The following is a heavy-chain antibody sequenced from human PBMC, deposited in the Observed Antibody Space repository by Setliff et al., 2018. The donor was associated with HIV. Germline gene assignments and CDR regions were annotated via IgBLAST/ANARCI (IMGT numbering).Heavy chain of an antibody. CDR3: AALYYDSSGYYPGAFDI. J-gene: IGHJ3*02. CDR1: GYTFSDYY. D-gene: IGHD3-22*01. V-gene: IGHV1-46*01. Sequence: ASVKVSCKSSGYTFSDYYMHWVRQAPGQGLEWMGIMNAKSGSTHYARKFQGRVTMTRDTATSTVYMELSSLRSEDTAVYYCAALYYDSSGYYPGAFDIWGQGTMVTVSS. CDR2: MNAKSGST.